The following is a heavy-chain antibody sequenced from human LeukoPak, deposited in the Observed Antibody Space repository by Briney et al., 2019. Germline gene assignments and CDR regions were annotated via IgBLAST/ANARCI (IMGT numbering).Heavy chain of an antibody. CDR1: GGTFSSYA. J-gene: IGHJ4*02. CDR3: ARDLAYCGGDCYPGGDY. CDR2: IIPIFGTA. Sequence: SVKVSCKASGGTFSSYAISWVRQAPGQGLEWVGRIIPIFGTANYAQKFQGRVTITADKSTSTPYMQLSSLRSEDTAVYYCARDLAYCGGDCYPGGDYWGQGTLVTVSS. D-gene: IGHD2-21*02. V-gene: IGHV1-69*06.